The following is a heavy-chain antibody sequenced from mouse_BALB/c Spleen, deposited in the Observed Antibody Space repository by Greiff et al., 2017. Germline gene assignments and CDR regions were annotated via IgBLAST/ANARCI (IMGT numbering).Heavy chain of an antibody. CDR2: ISSGSSTI. V-gene: IGHV5-17*02. CDR3: DRSYDYDAGRYAMDY. Sequence: EVQGVESGGGLVQPGGSRKLSCAASGFTFSSFGMHWVRQAPEKGLEWVAYISSGSSTIYYADTVKGRFTISRDNPKNTMFLHMTSLRSEDTAMYDCDRSYDYDAGRYAMDYWGQGTSVTVSA. J-gene: IGHJ4*01. D-gene: IGHD2-4*01. CDR1: GFTFSSFG.